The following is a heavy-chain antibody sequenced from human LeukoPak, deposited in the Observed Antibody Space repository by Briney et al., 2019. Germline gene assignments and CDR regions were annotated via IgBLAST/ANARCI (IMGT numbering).Heavy chain of an antibody. CDR3: ARSTGLWFGEYDY. V-gene: IGHV3-7*01. CDR2: IKQDGSEK. J-gene: IGHJ4*02. D-gene: IGHD3-10*01. CDR1: GFTFSSYA. Sequence: GGSLRLSCAASGFTFSSYAMSWVRQAPGKGLEWVANIKQDGSEKYYVDSVKGRFTISRDNAKNSLYLQMNSLRAEDTAVYYCARSTGLWFGEYDYWGQGTLVTVSS.